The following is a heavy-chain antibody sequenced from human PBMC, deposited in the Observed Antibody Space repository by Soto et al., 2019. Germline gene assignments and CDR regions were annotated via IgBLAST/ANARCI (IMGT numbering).Heavy chain of an antibody. Sequence: QVQLVQSGAEVKKPGASVKVSCKTSGYTFTSYGISWVRQAPGQGLEWMGWISPDNGNTTHTQKLQGRVTRTTATPTSSADLELRSPRSDDTAGYECAGGDDGCSRIWGQGTVVTVSS. J-gene: IGHJ3*02. CDR1: GYTFTSYG. V-gene: IGHV1-18*01. CDR3: AGGDDGCSRI. CDR2: ISPDNGNT. D-gene: IGHD2-21*02.